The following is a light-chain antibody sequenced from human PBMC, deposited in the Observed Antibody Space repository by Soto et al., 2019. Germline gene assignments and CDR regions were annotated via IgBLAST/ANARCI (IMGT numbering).Light chain of an antibody. J-gene: IGLJ2*01. V-gene: IGLV2-18*01. CDR1: SSDVGSYNR. CDR3: SLYTGSSTLV. Sequence: QSALTQPPSVSGSPGQSVTISCTGTSSDVGSYNRVSWYQQPPGAAPKLIIYEVRNRPSGVPDRFSGSKSGNTASLTISGLQAEDEADYYWSLYTGSSTLVFGGGTKVTVL. CDR2: EVR.